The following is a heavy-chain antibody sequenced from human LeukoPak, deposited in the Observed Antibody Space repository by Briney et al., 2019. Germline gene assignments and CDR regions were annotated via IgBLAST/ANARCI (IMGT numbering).Heavy chain of an antibody. CDR2: IIPIFGTA. D-gene: IGHD2-2*01. J-gene: IGHJ5*02. CDR1: GGTFSSYA. CDR3: ARVALPEVPAAMRGFWFDP. V-gene: IGHV1-69*05. Sequence: GASVKVSCKASGGTFSSYAISWVRQAPGQGLEWMGGIIPIFGTANYAQKFQGRVTITTDESTSTAYMELSSLRSEDTAVYYCARVALPEVPAAMRGFWFDPWGQGTLVTVSS.